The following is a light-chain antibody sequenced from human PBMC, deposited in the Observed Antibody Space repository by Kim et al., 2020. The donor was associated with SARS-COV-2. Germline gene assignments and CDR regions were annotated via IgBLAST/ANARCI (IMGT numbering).Light chain of an antibody. CDR2: ETS. Sequence: EIVLTQSPATLSLSPGERATLSCRASQSVGNSLAWFQQKPGRAPRLLIFETSNRATGIPARFSGSGSGTGFTLTISSLEPEDFAVYYCQQRYNWPLTFGGGTKVDIK. CDR1: QSVGNS. V-gene: IGKV3-11*01. CDR3: QQRYNWPLT. J-gene: IGKJ4*01.